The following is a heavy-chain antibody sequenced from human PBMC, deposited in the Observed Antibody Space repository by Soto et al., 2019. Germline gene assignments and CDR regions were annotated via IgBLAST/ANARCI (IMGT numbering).Heavy chain of an antibody. CDR2: IYYSGST. J-gene: IGHJ6*03. CDR1: GGSISSYY. Sequence: SETLSLTCTVSGGSISSYYWSWIRQPPGKGLEWIGYIYYSGSTNYNPSLKSRVTISVDTSKNQFSLKLSSVTAADTAVYYCARGTEGNYYYYMDVWGKGTTVTVSS. D-gene: IGHD1-1*01. CDR3: ARGTEGNYYYYMDV. V-gene: IGHV4-59*01.